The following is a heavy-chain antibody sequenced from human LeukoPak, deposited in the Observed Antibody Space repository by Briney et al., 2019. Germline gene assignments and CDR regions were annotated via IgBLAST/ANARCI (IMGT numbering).Heavy chain of an antibody. J-gene: IGHJ4*02. V-gene: IGHV4-34*01. CDR1: GGSFSGYY. CDR3: AGGGNYDRAN. Sequence: PSETLSLTCAVYGGSFSGYYWSWIRQPPGKGLEWIGEINHSGSTNYNPSLKSRVTISVDTSKNHFSLKLTSVTAADTAIYYCAGGGNYDRANWGQGTLVTVSS. CDR2: INHSGST. D-gene: IGHD1-26*01.